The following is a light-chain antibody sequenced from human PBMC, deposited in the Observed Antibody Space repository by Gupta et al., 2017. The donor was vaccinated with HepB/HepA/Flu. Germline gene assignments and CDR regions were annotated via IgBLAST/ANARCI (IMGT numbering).Light chain of an antibody. CDR3: SSFTRSTSTLVL. V-gene: IGLV2-14*03. CDR1: RSDVGGYNS. J-gene: IGLJ3*02. CDR2: DVT. Sequence: QSALTQPASVSGSPGQSITISCTGTRSDVGGYNSVSWYQQYPGKAPKLLIYDVTARPSGISTRFSASKSGNTASLTISGLQTEDEADYFCSSFTRSTSTLVLFGGGTKVTVL.